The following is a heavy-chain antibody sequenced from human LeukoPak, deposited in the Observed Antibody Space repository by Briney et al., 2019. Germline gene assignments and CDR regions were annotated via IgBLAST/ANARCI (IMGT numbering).Heavy chain of an antibody. CDR2: INHSGST. Sequence: GSLRLSCAASGFTFSSYAMNWIRQPPGKGLEWIGEINHSGSTNYNPSLKSRVIISVDTSKNQFSLKLSSVTAADTAVYYCARRRFKLDYSSSRWFDPWGQGTLVTVSS. V-gene: IGHV4-34*01. CDR1: GFTFSSYA. J-gene: IGHJ5*02. D-gene: IGHD6-19*01. CDR3: ARRRFKLDYSSSRWFDP.